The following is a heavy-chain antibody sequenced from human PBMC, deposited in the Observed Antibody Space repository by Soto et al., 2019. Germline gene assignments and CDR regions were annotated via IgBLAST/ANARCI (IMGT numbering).Heavy chain of an antibody. CDR2: IYYSGST. Sequence: SEPLSLTCTVSGGSVSSGDYYWSWIRQPPGKGLEWIGYIYYSGSTNYNPSLKSRVSISLDTSKNQFSLRLTSVTAADTAVYYCARPQVATSVINCFDTWGQGTLVTVSS. D-gene: IGHD2-21*01. V-gene: IGHV4-61*08. J-gene: IGHJ5*02. CDR1: GGSVSSGDYY. CDR3: ARPQVATSVINCFDT.